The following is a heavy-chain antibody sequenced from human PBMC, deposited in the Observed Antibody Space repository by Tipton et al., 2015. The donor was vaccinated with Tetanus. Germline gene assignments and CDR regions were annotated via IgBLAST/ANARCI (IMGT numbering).Heavy chain of an antibody. CDR1: GGSVRGGSYY. Sequence: TLSLTCTVSGGSVRGGSYYWNWIRQPPGKGLEWLAYISYSGSTNSNYSLKSRITISRDPSKNQFSLKLASVTAADTAVYYCARANYDNSKKGPFDSWGQGTLVIVSS. CDR2: ISYSGST. D-gene: IGHD3-9*01. CDR3: ARANYDNSKKGPFDS. V-gene: IGHV4-61*01. J-gene: IGHJ4*02.